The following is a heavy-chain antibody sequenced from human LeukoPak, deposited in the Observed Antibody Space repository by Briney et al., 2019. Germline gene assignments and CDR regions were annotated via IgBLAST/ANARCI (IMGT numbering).Heavy chain of an antibody. J-gene: IGHJ4*02. Sequence: PGGSLRLSCAASGFTFSSYAMHWVRQAPGKGLEWVAVISYDGSNKYYADSVKGRFTISRDNSKNTLYLQMSSLRAEDTAVYYCARTTEYYYDSSGYYLDYWGQGTLVTVSS. V-gene: IGHV3-30*04. CDR2: ISYDGSNK. CDR1: GFTFSSYA. D-gene: IGHD3-22*01. CDR3: ARTTEYYYDSSGYYLDY.